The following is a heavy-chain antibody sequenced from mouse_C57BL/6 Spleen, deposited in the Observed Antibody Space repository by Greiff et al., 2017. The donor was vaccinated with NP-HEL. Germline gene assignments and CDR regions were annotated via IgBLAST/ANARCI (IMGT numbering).Heavy chain of an antibody. D-gene: IGHD1-1*01. Sequence: VKLMESGPGLVQPSQSLSITCTVSGFSLTSYGVHWVRQSPGKGLEWLGVIWSGGSTDYNAAFISRLSISKDNSKSQVFFKMNSLQADDTAIYYCARGPTSYGSSYWFAYWGQGTLVTVSA. CDR1: GFSLTSYG. V-gene: IGHV2-2*01. CDR3: ARGPTSYGSSYWFAY. J-gene: IGHJ3*01. CDR2: IWSGGST.